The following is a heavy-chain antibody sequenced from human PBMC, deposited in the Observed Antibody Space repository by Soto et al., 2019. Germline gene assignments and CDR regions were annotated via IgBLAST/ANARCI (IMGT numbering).Heavy chain of an antibody. V-gene: IGHV3-23*01. CDR1: EFTFGHYG. Sequence: PWRSLRLSCTVPEFTFGHYGMNWVRQAPGQGLEWVSTISNTGYTHYADSVEGRFTVSRDNSKNTLYLQMNSLRADDTAVYYCAKDPSTGYGEHWGEGALVTVSS. J-gene: IGHJ4*02. CDR2: ISNTGYT. CDR3: AKDPSTGYGEH. D-gene: IGHD3-9*01.